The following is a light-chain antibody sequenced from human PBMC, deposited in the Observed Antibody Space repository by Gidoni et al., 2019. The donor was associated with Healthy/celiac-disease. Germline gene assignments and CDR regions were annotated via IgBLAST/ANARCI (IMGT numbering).Light chain of an antibody. Sequence: DIVMTQSPDSLAVSLGERATINCKSSQSVLYSSNNKNYLAWYQQKPGQPPTLLIYWASTRESGVPDRFSGSGSGTEFTLTISSLQAEDVAVYYCQQYYSTPPTFGGGTKVEIK. J-gene: IGKJ4*01. V-gene: IGKV4-1*01. CDR1: QSVLYSSNNKNY. CDR2: WAS. CDR3: QQYYSTPPT.